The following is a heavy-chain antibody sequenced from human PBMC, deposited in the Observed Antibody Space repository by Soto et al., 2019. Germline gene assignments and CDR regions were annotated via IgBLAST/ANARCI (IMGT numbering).Heavy chain of an antibody. Sequence: QVHLAQSGAEVKKPGASVKVSCKASGYTFTSYGITWVRQAPGQGLEWMGWISAHNGTTDYAQKLQGRVIVTRDTSTSTADMELRSLISDDTAVYYCASGRYGDYWGQGALVTVSS. V-gene: IGHV1-18*01. D-gene: IGHD1-26*01. CDR2: ISAHNGTT. CDR3: ASGRYGDY. J-gene: IGHJ4*02. CDR1: GYTFTSYG.